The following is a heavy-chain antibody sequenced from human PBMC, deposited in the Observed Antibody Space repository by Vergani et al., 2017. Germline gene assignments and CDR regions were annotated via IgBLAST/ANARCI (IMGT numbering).Heavy chain of an antibody. CDR2: IYYSGST. V-gene: IGHV4-59*01. CDR3: ARGYDTQDY. D-gene: IGHD3-22*01. CDR1: GGSISNYY. Sequence: QVQLQESGPGLVKPSETLSLTCTVSGGSISNYYWSWIRQPPGKGLEWIGYIYYSGSTNYNPSLKSRVTISVDTSKNQFSLKLSSVTAADTAVYYCARGYDTQDYWGQGTLVTVSS. J-gene: IGHJ4*02.